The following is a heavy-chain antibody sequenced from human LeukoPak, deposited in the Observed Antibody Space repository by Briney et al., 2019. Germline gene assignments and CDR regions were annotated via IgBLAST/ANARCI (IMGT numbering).Heavy chain of an antibody. CDR3: ARDGYATGSHDY. CDR2: IKEDGSEK. CDR1: GFTFSSYW. D-gene: IGHD3-10*01. V-gene: IGHV3-7*04. J-gene: IGHJ4*02. Sequence: GGSLRLSCAVSGFTFSSYWMTWVRQAPGKGLEWLANIKEDGSEKSYVDSVKGRFTISRDNAQNSLYLQMNSLRAEDTAVYFCARDGYATGSHDYWGQGTLVTVSS.